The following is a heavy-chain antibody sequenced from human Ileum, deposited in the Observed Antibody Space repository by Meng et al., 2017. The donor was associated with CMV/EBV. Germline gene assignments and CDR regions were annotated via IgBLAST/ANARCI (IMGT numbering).Heavy chain of an antibody. CDR3: ARSIRYYYYYGMDV. J-gene: IGHJ6*02. CDR2: INHSGSN. Sequence: VYGGYFSGYYWSWIRQPPGKGLRWIGGINHSGSNNYNPSLKSRVTISVDTSKNQFSLKLSSVTAADTAVYYCARSIRYYYYYGMDVWGQGTTVTVSS. D-gene: IGHD6-6*01. V-gene: IGHV4-34*01. CDR1: GGYFSGYY.